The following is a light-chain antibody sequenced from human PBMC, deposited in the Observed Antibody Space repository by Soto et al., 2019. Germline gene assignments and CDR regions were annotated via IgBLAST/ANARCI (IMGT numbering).Light chain of an antibody. Sequence: DIELTQSTSSLSASVGDTVTITCRASQSISSYLNWYQQKPGKAPKLLIYAASSLQSGVPSRFSGSGSGTDFTLTITSLQPEDFATYYCQQLNNYPRTFGQGTKVDIK. J-gene: IGKJ1*01. CDR2: AAS. V-gene: IGKV1-39*01. CDR1: QSISSY. CDR3: QQLNNYPRT.